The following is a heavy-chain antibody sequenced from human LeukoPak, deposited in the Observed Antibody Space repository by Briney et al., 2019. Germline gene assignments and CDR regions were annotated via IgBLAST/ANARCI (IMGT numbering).Heavy chain of an antibody. Sequence: GGSLRLSCAASGFTFSSYTMTWVRQAPGKGLEWVSTINVSGGSTFYADSVKGRFTISRGNSKNTLYLQMNSLRAEDTAVYYCAKDRSTVTSRYYWGQGTLVTVSS. CDR2: INVSGGST. J-gene: IGHJ4*02. CDR1: GFTFSSYT. CDR3: AKDRSTVTSRYY. D-gene: IGHD4-17*01. V-gene: IGHV3-23*01.